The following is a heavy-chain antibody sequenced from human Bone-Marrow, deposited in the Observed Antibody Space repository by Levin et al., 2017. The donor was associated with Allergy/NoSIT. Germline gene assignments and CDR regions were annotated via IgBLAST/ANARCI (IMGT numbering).Heavy chain of an antibody. CDR2: IYYDGSYK. D-gene: IGHD6-13*01. J-gene: IGHJ4*02. CDR3: ALAGYSSTLLPYYLDS. V-gene: IGHV3-33*01. Sequence: AGESLKISCAASGFTFSSNGMHWVRQAPGKGLEWVAVIYYDGSYKYYADSVKGRITISRDNSKDTLYLQMNSLRAEDTAVYYCALAGYSSTLLPYYLDSWGLGTLVTVSS. CDR1: GFTFSSNG.